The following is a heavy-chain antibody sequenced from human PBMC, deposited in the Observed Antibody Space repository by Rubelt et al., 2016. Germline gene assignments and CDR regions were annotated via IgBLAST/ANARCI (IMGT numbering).Heavy chain of an antibody. CDR3: ARFAIGGHSSGYLFAY. D-gene: IGHD3-22*01. Sequence: QVQLVQPGAEVKKTGASVKVSCKASGYTFTGYYMHWVRQAPGPGLEWMGWINPNSGSTNYAQKLQGRVPMTRDTSISTAYMELRRLRSDDTAVYYCARFAIGGHSSGYLFAYWGQGTLVTVSS. CDR1: GYTFTGYY. J-gene: IGHJ4*02. CDR2: INPNSGST. V-gene: IGHV1-2*02.